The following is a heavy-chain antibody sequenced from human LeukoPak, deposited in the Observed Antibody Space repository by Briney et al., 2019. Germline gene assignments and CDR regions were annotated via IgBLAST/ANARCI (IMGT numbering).Heavy chain of an antibody. CDR3: ARGGRCNGGSCPGWFDP. V-gene: IGHV3-13*01. Sequence: GGSLRLSCEASGFTFSSYDMHWVRQATGKGLEWVSAIGTAGDTYYAGSVKGRFTISRENVKDSLYLQMNSLRAEDTAVYYCARGGRCNGGSCPGWFDPWGQGTLVTVSS. CDR1: GFTFSSYD. CDR2: IGTAGDT. D-gene: IGHD2-15*01. J-gene: IGHJ5*02.